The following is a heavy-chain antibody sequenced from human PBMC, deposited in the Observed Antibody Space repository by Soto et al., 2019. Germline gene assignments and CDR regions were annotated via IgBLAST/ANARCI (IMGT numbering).Heavy chain of an antibody. J-gene: IGHJ3*02. V-gene: IGHV4-39*01. CDR3: ARHQSIVVVTAARAFDI. CDR2: IYYNGDT. CDR1: GGSISSNSHY. Sequence: QLQLQESGPGLVKPSETLSLTCSVSGGSISSNSHYWVWIRQPPGKGLEWIGSIYYNGDTYYNPYLKSRATISVDTSKNQFSVKLNSVTAADTAVYYCARHQSIVVVTAARAFDIWGQGTMVTVSS. D-gene: IGHD2-15*01.